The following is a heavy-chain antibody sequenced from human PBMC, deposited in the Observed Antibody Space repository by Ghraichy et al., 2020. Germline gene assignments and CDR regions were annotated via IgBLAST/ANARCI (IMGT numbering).Heavy chain of an antibody. CDR3: ATNYDSSGYYF. Sequence: SETLSLTCTVSGGSISSYYWSWIRQPPGKGLEWIGYIYYSGSTNYNPSLKSRVTISVDTSKNQFSLKLSSVTAADTAVYYCATNYDSSGYYFWGQGTLVTVSS. V-gene: IGHV4-59*01. CDR1: GGSISSYY. J-gene: IGHJ4*02. CDR2: IYYSGST. D-gene: IGHD3-22*01.